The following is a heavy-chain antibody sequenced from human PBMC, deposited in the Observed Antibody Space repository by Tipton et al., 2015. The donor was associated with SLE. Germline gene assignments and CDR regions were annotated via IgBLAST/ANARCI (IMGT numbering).Heavy chain of an antibody. CDR3: ARGGGFDAFDI. J-gene: IGHJ3*02. D-gene: IGHD2-15*01. CDR2: IYYSGST. CDR1: GGSISSYY. Sequence: LSLTCTVSGGSISSYYWSWMRQPPGKGLEWIGYIYYSGSTNYNPSLKSRVTISLDTSKNQFSLKLSSVTAAGTAVYYCARGGGFDAFDIWGQGTMVTVSS. V-gene: IGHV4-59*01.